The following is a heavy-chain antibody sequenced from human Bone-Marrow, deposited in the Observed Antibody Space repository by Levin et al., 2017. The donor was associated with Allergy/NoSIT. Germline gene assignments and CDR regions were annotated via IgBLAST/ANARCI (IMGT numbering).Heavy chain of an antibody. CDR2: IYTRGDT. J-gene: IGHJ5*01. V-gene: IGHV4-61*09. D-gene: IGHD6-13*01. Sequence: SCTVSGGSVLSGNYYWSWIRQPAGKGLEWIGNIYTRGDTHYNPSLRSRATVSVDASKNQFSLFLTSVTAADTAVYYCAKEKGYSSSWWSEGGFDSWGQGTLVTVSS. CDR1: GGSVLSGNYY. CDR3: AKEKGYSSSWWSEGGFDS.